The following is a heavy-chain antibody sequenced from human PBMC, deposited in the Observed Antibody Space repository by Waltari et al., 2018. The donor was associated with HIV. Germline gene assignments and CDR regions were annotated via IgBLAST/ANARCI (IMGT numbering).Heavy chain of an antibody. CDR3: ARGPTRYYFDN. CDR1: GGSITSYY. CDR2: IYYSGST. J-gene: IGHJ4*02. V-gene: IGHV4-59*01. D-gene: IGHD2-2*01. Sequence: QVQLQESGPGLVKPSETLSLTCTVSGGSITSYYWSWSRQPPGKGLEWIGYIYYSGSTNYSPALKSRVTISVDTSKNQFSLNVTSVTAADTAVYYCARGPTRYYFDNWGQGTLVTVSS.